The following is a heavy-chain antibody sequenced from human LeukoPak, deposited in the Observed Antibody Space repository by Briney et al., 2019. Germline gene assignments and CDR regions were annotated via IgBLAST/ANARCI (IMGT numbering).Heavy chain of an antibody. V-gene: IGHV1-8*03. CDR1: GDTFTSYD. CDR2: MNPNSGNT. CDR3: AREGVTGTPDY. J-gene: IGHJ4*02. Sequence: ASVRVSCKASGDTFTSYDINWVRQAPGQGLEWMGWMNPNSGNTGYAQKFQGRVTITRNTSISTAYMELSSLRSEDTAVYYCAREGVTGTPDYWGQGTLVTVSS. D-gene: IGHD1-20*01.